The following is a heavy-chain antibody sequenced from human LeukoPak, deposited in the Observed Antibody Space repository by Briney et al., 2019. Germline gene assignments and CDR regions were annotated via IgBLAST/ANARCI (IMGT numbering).Heavy chain of an antibody. CDR2: INPSGGST. Sequence: ASVKVSCKASGYTFTSYYMHWVRQAPGQGLEWMGIINPSGGSTSYAQKFQGRVTMTRDTSTSTVYMELNSLRSEDTAVYYCARDNKGDYYDSSGSLRPYYYYYYMDVWGKGTTVTISS. V-gene: IGHV1-46*01. CDR1: GYTFTSYY. D-gene: IGHD3-22*01. J-gene: IGHJ6*03. CDR3: ARDNKGDYYDSSGSLRPYYYYYYMDV.